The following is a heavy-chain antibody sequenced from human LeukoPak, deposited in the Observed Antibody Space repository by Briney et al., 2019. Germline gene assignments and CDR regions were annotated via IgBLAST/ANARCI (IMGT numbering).Heavy chain of an antibody. J-gene: IGHJ4*02. CDR2: ISSSGDTT. V-gene: IGHV3-11*01. Sequence: GGSLRLSCAASGFTFSDDYMNWIRQAPGKGLEWVSYISSSGDTTYYADSVKGRSTISRDNSKTTLYLQMNSLRAEDTAVYYCAKDASGYDYSTFDYWGQGTLVTVSS. D-gene: IGHD5-12*01. CDR1: GFTFSDDY. CDR3: AKDASGYDYSTFDY.